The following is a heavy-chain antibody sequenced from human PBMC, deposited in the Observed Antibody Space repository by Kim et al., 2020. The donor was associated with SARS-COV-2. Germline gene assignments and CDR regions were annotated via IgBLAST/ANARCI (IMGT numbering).Heavy chain of an antibody. J-gene: IGHJ6*03. CDR3: ARDRCSSTSCQYYYYYMDV. V-gene: IGHV3-30*01. Sequence: GRFTSSRDNSKNTLYLQMNSLRAEDTAVYYCARDRCSSTSCQYYYYYMDVWGKGTTVTVSS. D-gene: IGHD2-2*01.